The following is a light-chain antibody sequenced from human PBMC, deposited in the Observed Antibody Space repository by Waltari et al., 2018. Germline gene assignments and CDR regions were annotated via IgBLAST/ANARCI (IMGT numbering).Light chain of an antibody. CDR2: EVS. J-gene: IGLJ2*01. Sequence: QSALTQPASVSGSPGQAITISCPGTSSAIGRYNYVSWYQQPPGKAPKLVISEVSNRPSGVSNRFSGSKSGNTASLTISGLQAEDGAHYYCSSYTNSGNVVFGGGTKLTVL. CDR1: SSAIGRYNY. CDR3: SSYTNSGNVV. V-gene: IGLV2-14*01.